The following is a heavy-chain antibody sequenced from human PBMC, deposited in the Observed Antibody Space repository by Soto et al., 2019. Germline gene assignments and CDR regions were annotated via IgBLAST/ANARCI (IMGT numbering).Heavy chain of an antibody. CDR3: ARVYSGSYYDY. D-gene: IGHD1-26*01. CDR2: IYYSGST. Sequence: PSETLSLTCTVSGGSISSYYWSWIRQPPGKGLEWIGYIYYSGSTNYNPSLKSRVTISVDTSKNQFSLKLTSVTAADTAVYHCARVYSGSYYDYWSQGTLVTVSS. J-gene: IGHJ4*02. V-gene: IGHV4-59*12. CDR1: GGSISSYY.